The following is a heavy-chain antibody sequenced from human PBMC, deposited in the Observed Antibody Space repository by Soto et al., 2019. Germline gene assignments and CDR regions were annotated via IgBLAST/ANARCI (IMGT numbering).Heavy chain of an antibody. Sequence: SETLSLTCAVYGGSFSGYYWSWIRQPPGKGLEWIGEINHSGSTNYNPSLKSRVTISVDTSKNQFSLKLSSVTAADTAVYYCARHGVGNWDYETWFDPWGQGTLVTVSS. D-gene: IGHD1-7*01. CDR1: GGSFSGYY. J-gene: IGHJ5*02. CDR3: ARHGVGNWDYETWFDP. CDR2: INHSGST. V-gene: IGHV4-34*01.